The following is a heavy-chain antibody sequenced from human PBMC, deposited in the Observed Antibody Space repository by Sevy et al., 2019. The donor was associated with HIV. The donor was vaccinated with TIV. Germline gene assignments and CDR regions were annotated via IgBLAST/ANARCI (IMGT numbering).Heavy chain of an antibody. CDR2: INEDGSRL. CDR1: GFTFSDSW. J-gene: IGHJ4*02. V-gene: IGHV3-7*01. Sequence: GGSLRLSCVASGFTFSDSWMTWVRQAPGKGLERIAFINEDGSRLGYVDSVRGRFTISRENTKNLLYLQMNSVRAEDTAVYFGARDRAYSALDYWGQGTLVTVSS. CDR3: ARDRAYSALDY. D-gene: IGHD5-18*01.